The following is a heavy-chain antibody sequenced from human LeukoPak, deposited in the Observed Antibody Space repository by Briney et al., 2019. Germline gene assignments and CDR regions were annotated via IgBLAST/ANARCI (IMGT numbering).Heavy chain of an antibody. J-gene: IGHJ4*02. CDR2: IIPIFGTA. V-gene: IGHV1-69*13. Sequence: GASVTVSCKASGGTFSSYAISWVRQAPGQGLEWMGGIIPIFGTANYAQKFQGRVTITADESTSTAYMELSSLRSDDTAVYYCARGGAYDYVWGSYRYFDYWGQGTLVTVSS. CDR1: GGTFSSYA. D-gene: IGHD3-16*02. CDR3: ARGGAYDYVWGSYRYFDY.